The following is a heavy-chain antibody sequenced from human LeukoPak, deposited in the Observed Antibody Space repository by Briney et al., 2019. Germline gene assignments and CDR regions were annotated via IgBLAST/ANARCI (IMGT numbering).Heavy chain of an antibody. V-gene: IGHV3-15*01. J-gene: IGHJ6*03. D-gene: IGHD1-26*01. Sequence: XKXXTDGGTTDYAAPVKGRFTISRDDSKNTLYLQMNSLKTEDTAVYYCTTDVVGATRGYYYYYYMDVWGKGTTVTVSS. CDR2: XKXXTDGGTT. CDR3: TTDVVGATRGYYYYYYMDV.